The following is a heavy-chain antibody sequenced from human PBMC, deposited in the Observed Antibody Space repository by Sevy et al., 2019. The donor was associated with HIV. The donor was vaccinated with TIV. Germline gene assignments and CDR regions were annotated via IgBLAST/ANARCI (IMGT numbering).Heavy chain of an antibody. J-gene: IGHJ4*02. CDR2: IWFDGSNT. Sequence: GGSLRLSCAASGFTFSSYGMHWVRQGPGKGLEWVEVIWFDGSNTYYADSVKGRFTISRDIAKNTLHLQMNSLRAEDTAVYYCARDLEFYDSGDYGPAFMPDYWGQGTLVTVSS. V-gene: IGHV3-33*01. D-gene: IGHD4-17*01. CDR3: ARDLEFYDSGDYGPAFMPDY. CDR1: GFTFSSYG.